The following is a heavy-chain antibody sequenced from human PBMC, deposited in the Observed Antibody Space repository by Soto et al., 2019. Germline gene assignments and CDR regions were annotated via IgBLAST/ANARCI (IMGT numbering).Heavy chain of an antibody. CDR1: GGSVSSYF. CDR3: VRQDRIGYNLNWYFDL. Sequence: QVQLQESGPGLVKPSETLSLTCTVSGGSVSSYFWSWIRQSPGKGLEWIGYIYYTGSTNYNPSLKSRVTTSIDTSKNQSSLKLTSVTAADMALYYCVRQDRIGYNLNWYFDLWGRGSLVTVSS. D-gene: IGHD5-12*01. V-gene: IGHV4-59*08. CDR2: IYYTGST. J-gene: IGHJ2*01.